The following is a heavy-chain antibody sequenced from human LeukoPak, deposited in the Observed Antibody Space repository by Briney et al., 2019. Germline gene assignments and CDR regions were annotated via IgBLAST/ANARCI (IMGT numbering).Heavy chain of an antibody. D-gene: IGHD6-13*01. CDR3: ATVAVGSWYGWFDP. CDR2: FDPEDGVT. V-gene: IGHV1-24*01. J-gene: IGHJ5*02. CDR1: GYTLTELS. Sequence: GSVKVSCKVSGYTLTELSMHWVRQAPGKGLEWMGGFDPEDGVTIYAQKFQGRVTMTEDTSTDTAYMELSSLRSEDTAVYYCATVAVGSWYGWFDPWGQGTLVTVSS.